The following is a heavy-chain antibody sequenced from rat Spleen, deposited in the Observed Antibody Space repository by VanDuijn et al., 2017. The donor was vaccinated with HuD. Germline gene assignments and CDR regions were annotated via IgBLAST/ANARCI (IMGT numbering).Heavy chain of an antibody. Sequence: EVQLVESGGGLVQPGRSMKLSCAASGFTFSNYYMAWVRQAPTKGLEWVASITNSGGSTYYRDSVKGLFTISRDNAKSTLYLQMDSLRSEETAIYYCTRDSGSYYFDYWGQGVMVTVSS. J-gene: IGHJ2*01. CDR2: ITNSGGST. CDR3: TRDSGSYYFDY. D-gene: IGHD4-3*01. CDR1: GFTFSNYY. V-gene: IGHV5S11*01.